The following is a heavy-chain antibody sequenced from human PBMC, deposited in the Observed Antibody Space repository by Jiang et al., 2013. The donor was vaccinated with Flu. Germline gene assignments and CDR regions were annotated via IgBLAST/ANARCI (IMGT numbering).Heavy chain of an antibody. D-gene: IGHD2-2*02. CDR2: IWYDGSNK. J-gene: IGHJ4*02. Sequence: VQLVESGGGLIQPGGSLRLSCEASGFTFSSYGMHWVRQAPGKGLEWVAVIWYDGSNKYYADSVKGRFTISRDNSKNTLYLQMNSLRAEDTAVYYCARGYCSSTSCYMEYYFDYGAREPWSPSPQ. CDR3: ARGYCSSTSCYMEYYFD. V-gene: IGHV3-33*08. CDR1: GFTFSSYG.